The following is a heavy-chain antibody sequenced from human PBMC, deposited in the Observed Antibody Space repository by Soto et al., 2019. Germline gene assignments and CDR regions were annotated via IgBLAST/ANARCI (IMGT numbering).Heavy chain of an antibody. CDR1: GGSTSSYY. Sequence: QVQLQESGPGLVKPSETLSLTCTVTGGSTSSYYWSWLRQPPGKGLEWIGYNSYSGNTDYNPSLTSRVTISVDTSKNQFSLNLSSATAADTAVYYCARHGGSYSFDYWGQGILVTVSS. CDR3: ARHGGSYSFDY. D-gene: IGHD1-26*01. J-gene: IGHJ4*02. CDR2: NSYSGNT. V-gene: IGHV4-59*08.